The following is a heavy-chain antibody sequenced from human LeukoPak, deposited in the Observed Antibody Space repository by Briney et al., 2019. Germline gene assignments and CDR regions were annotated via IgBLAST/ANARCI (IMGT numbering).Heavy chain of an antibody. CDR3: ARNLRGDYGFDY. J-gene: IGHJ4*02. V-gene: IGHV4-31*03. CDR2: IYYTGIT. CDR1: GGSISSGNYY. D-gene: IGHD4-17*01. Sequence: SETLSLTCSVSGGSISSGNYYWSWIRQHPGEGLEWIGYIYYTGITHYNSSLKSRVTISVDTSKNQFSLRLSSVTAADTAMYFCARNLRGDYGFDYWGQGTLVTVSS.